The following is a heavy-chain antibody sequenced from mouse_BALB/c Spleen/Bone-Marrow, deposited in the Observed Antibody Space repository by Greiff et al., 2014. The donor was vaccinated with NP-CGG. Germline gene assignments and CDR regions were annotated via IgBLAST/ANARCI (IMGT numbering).Heavy chain of an antibody. D-gene: IGHD1-2*01. V-gene: IGHV1-14*01. CDR1: GYTITSYV. CDR2: INPYNDGT. CDR3: ARRQFITTAAWFAY. J-gene: IGHJ3*01. Sequence: VQLQQSGPELVKPGASVKMSCKASGYTITSYVMHWVKQKPGQGLEWIGYINPYNDGTKYNEKFKGKATLTSDKSSSTAYMELSSLTSEDAAVYYCARRQFITTAAWFAYWGQGTLVTVSA.